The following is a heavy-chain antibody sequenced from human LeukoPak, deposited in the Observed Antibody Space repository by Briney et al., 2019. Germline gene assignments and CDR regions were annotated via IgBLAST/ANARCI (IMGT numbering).Heavy chain of an antibody. Sequence: PGGSLRLSCAASGFTFSSYAMHWVRQAPGKGLEWVAVISYDGSNKYYADSVKGRFTISRDNSKNTLYLQMNSLRAEDTAVYYCARDQRITTFGVVSYNWFDPWGQGTLVTVSS. CDR3: ARDQRITTFGVVSYNWFDP. CDR1: GFTFSSYA. D-gene: IGHD3-3*01. J-gene: IGHJ5*02. V-gene: IGHV3-30-3*01. CDR2: ISYDGSNK.